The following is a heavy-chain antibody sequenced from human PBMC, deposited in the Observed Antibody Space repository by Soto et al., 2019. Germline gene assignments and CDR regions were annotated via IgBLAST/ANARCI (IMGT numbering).Heavy chain of an antibody. Sequence: ASVKVSCKTSGLTLSNYYFHWARQAPGQGPEWVGRINPKNGLTKESQKFQGRVTLTRDTSTSTLYLELSGLRPDDTAVYYCARDPHEFWTSYWFDPWGQGTPVTVSS. J-gene: IGHJ5*02. D-gene: IGHD3-3*01. CDR2: INPKNGLT. CDR3: ARDPHEFWTSYWFDP. CDR1: GLTLSNYY. V-gene: IGHV1-2*02.